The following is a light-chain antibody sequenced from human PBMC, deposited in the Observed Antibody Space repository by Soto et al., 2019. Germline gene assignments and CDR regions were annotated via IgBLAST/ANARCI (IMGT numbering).Light chain of an antibody. V-gene: IGKV1-33*01. CDR3: QQYDTLPTTWT. Sequence: DIQMTQSPSSLSASVGDRVTITCQASQDISNYLNWYQQKPGKAPNLLIYDASNLETGGPSRFRGSGSGTHFTFTISSRQTEDIATDYCQQYDTLPTTWTVGQGTKVEIE. CDR2: DAS. CDR1: QDISNY. J-gene: IGKJ1*01.